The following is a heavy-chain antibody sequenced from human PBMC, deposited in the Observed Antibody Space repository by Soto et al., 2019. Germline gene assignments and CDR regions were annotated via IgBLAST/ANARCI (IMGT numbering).Heavy chain of an antibody. Sequence: SETLSLTCTVSGGSISSSSYYWGWIRQPPGKGLEWIGSIYYSGSTYYNPSLKSRVTISVDTSKNQFSLKLSSVTAADTAVYYCAVIYGSESYYNPAYWGQGTLVTVSS. CDR3: AVIYGSESYYNPAY. CDR1: GGSISSSSYY. CDR2: IYYSGST. J-gene: IGHJ4*02. D-gene: IGHD3-10*01. V-gene: IGHV4-39*01.